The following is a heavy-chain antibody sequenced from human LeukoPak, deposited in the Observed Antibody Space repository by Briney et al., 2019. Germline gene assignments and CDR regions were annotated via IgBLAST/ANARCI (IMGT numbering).Heavy chain of an antibody. Sequence: GGSLRLSCAASGFTFSSYAMHWVRQAPGKGLEWVAVISYDGSNKYYADSVKGRFTISRDNSKNTLYLQMNSLRAEDTAVYYCARDLGGGDCYDYWGQGTLVTVSS. D-gene: IGHD2-21*01. CDR2: ISYDGSNK. CDR3: ARDLGGGDCYDY. J-gene: IGHJ4*02. V-gene: IGHV3-30-3*01. CDR1: GFTFSSYA.